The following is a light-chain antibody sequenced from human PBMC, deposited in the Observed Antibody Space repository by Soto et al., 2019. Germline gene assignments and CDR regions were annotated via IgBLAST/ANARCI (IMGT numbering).Light chain of an antibody. Sequence: DIVMTQSPDSLAVSLGERATINCKSSQSVLYSSNNKNYLAWYQQKPGQPPKLLIYWASTRESGVPDRFSGSGSGTDFTITITSLQAEDVAVYYCQQYYNTPQTFGQGTKLEIK. J-gene: IGKJ2*01. CDR1: QSVLYSSNNKNY. V-gene: IGKV4-1*01. CDR3: QQYYNTPQT. CDR2: WAS.